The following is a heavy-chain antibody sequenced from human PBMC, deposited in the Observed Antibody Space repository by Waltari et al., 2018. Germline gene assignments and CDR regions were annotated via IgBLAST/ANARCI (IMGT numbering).Heavy chain of an antibody. Sequence: EVQLVESGGGLVQPGGSLRLSCAASGFIFSNYEMNWVRQAPGKGLEGVLHIRSAGVSLSYADSVRGRFTISRDNARNSLFLQMNSLKVEDTAVYYCARDYRGSYNPFDHWGRGTLVTVSS. J-gene: IGHJ5*02. CDR1: GFIFSNYE. V-gene: IGHV3-48*03. D-gene: IGHD1-26*01. CDR3: ARDYRGSYNPFDH. CDR2: IRSAGVSL.